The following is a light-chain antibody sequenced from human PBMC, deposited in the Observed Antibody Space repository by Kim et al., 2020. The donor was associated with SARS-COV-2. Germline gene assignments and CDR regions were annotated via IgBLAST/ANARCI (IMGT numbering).Light chain of an antibody. J-gene: IGKJ2*01. Sequence: DIQMTQSPSTLSASIGDRVTITCRASQSISSWLAWYQQKPGKAPKLLIYKASSLESGVPSRFSGSGSGTEFTLTISSLQPDDFATYYCQHYNSYSQYTFGQGTKLEI. CDR2: KAS. CDR3: QHYNSYSQYT. V-gene: IGKV1-5*03. CDR1: QSISSW.